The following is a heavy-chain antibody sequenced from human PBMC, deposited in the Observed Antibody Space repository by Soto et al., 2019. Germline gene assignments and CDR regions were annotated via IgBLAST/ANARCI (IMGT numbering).Heavy chain of an antibody. Sequence: EVELVESGGGLVQPGGSLRLSCAASGFPFSTYSMSWVRQAPGKGLEWISYISASTLTTFYADSVKGRLTISRDTAQNSLYLQMNTLRDEDTAVYYCARAPQLAAPAATGFDSWGQGTLVTVSS. D-gene: IGHD2-2*01. CDR3: ARAPQLAAPAATGFDS. V-gene: IGHV3-48*02. J-gene: IGHJ4*02. CDR2: ISASTLTT. CDR1: GFPFSTYS.